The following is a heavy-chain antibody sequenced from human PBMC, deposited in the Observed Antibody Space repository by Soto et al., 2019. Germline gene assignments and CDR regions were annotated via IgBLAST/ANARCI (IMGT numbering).Heavy chain of an antibody. CDR3: ASEPSTGLFY. CDR1: GFTFSSYW. V-gene: IGHV3-7*03. D-gene: IGHD1-1*01. J-gene: IGHJ4*02. Sequence: GGSLRLSCVASGFTFSSYWMSWVRQAPGKGLEWVANIKQDGSEKYYVDSVKGRFTISRDNAKNSLYLQMNSLRAEDTAVYYCASEPSTGLFYWGQGTLVTVSS. CDR2: IKQDGSEK.